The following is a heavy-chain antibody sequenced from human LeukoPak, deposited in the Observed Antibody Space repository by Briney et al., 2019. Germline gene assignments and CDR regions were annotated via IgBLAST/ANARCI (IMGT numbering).Heavy chain of an antibody. CDR1: GFTFTDYG. D-gene: IGHD2-8*02. CDR2: INNSGGNT. Sequence: GGSLRLSCAAAGFTFTDYGMSWVRQAPGKGLEWVSTINNSGGNTHYADSVKGQFTISRDNSKHTLYLQMNSLTDEDTAIYYCAKDAGASSAFFDLWGQGPLVTVSS. CDR3: AKDAGASSAFFDL. J-gene: IGHJ4*02. V-gene: IGHV3-23*01.